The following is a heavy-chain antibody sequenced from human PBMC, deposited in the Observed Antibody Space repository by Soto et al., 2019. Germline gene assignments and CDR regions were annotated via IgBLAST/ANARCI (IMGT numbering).Heavy chain of an antibody. Sequence: HPGGSLRLSCAASGFTFSSYAMHWVRQAPGKGLEWVAVISYDGSNKYYADSVKGRFTISRDNSKNTLYLQMNSLRAEDTAVYYCARDLTRLYFDYWGQGTLVAVSS. V-gene: IGHV3-30-3*01. CDR1: GFTFSSYA. CDR2: ISYDGSNK. J-gene: IGHJ4*02. CDR3: ARDLTRLYFDY. D-gene: IGHD3-3*01.